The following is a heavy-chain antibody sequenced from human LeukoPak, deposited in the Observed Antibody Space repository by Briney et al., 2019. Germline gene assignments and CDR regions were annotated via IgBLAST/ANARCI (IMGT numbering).Heavy chain of an antibody. J-gene: IGHJ4*02. CDR1: GFTFSSYA. V-gene: IGHV3-30-3*01. D-gene: IGHD6-13*01. Sequence: GRSLRLSCAASGFTFSSYAMHWVRQAPGKGLEWVAVISYVGSNKYYADSVKGRFTISRDNSKNTLYLQMNSLRAEDTAVYYCARGSSIAAAGTALDYWGQGTLVTVSS. CDR3: ARGSSIAAAGTALDY. CDR2: ISYVGSNK.